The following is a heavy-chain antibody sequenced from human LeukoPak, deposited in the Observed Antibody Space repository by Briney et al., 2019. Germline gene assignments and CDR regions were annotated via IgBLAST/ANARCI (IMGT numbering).Heavy chain of an antibody. Sequence: GGSLRLSCAASGFTFRNYVIHWVRQAPGKGLEWVSHITASGTAMFYADSVKGRFTISRDNAKNSLYLQMNSLRDEDTAVYYCASSGSYRFDYWGQGTLVTVSS. CDR1: GFTFRNYV. CDR3: ASSGSYRFDY. V-gene: IGHV3-48*02. D-gene: IGHD1-26*01. CDR2: ITASGTAM. J-gene: IGHJ4*02.